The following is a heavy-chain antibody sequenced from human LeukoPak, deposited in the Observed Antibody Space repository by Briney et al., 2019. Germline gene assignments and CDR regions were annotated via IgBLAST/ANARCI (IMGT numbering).Heavy chain of an antibody. CDR1: GFTFEKHG. CDR2: LNWNGGST. V-gene: IGHV3-20*04. J-gene: IGHJ3*01. Sequence: GGSLRLSCAASGFTFEKHGMSWVRQAPGKGLGRVSGLNWNGGSTGYADSVKGRFTISRDNAKKSLYLQMNSLRAEDTALYYCARDGSYIGLDVWGQGTMVTVSS. CDR3: ARDGSYIGLDV. D-gene: IGHD1-26*01.